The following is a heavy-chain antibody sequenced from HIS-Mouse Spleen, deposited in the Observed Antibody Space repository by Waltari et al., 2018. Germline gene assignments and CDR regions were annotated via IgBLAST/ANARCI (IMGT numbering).Heavy chain of an antibody. Sequence: QVQLVESGGGVVQPGRSLRLSCAASGFTFSSYGMHWVRQAPGKGLEWVAVISYDGSNKYYADSVKGRFTISRDNSKNTLYLQMNSLRAEDTAVYYCAKASSGWLDYWGQGTLFTVSS. CDR1: GFTFSSYG. D-gene: IGHD6-19*01. V-gene: IGHV3-30*18. CDR3: AKASSGWLDY. CDR2: ISYDGSNK. J-gene: IGHJ4*02.